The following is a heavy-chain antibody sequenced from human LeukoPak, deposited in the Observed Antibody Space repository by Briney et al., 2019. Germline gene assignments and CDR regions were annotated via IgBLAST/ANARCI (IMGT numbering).Heavy chain of an antibody. J-gene: IGHJ5*02. Sequence: SQTLSLPCAISGDSVSSNSAAWNWIRQSPSRGLEWLGRTYYRSKWYNDYAVSVKSRVTINPDTSKNQFSMQLNSVTPEDTAVYYCARALMTRVTTFVWDNWFDPWGQGTLVTVSS. V-gene: IGHV6-1*01. CDR1: GDSVSSNSAA. CDR3: ARALMTRVTTFVWDNWFDP. CDR2: TYYRSKWYN. D-gene: IGHD4-17*01.